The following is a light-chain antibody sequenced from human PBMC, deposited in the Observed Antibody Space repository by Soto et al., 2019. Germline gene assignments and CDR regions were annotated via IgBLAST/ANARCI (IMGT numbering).Light chain of an antibody. CDR3: QQYNSYPWT. J-gene: IGKJ1*01. V-gene: IGKV1-5*01. Sequence: DIQLTQSPATLSASVGDRVTITCRASQSLSGWLAWYQQKQGKAPKLLIYDASSLESGVPARFSGSGSGTEFALTISSLQPDDFATYYCQQYNSYPWTFGQGTQVEIK. CDR1: QSLSGW. CDR2: DAS.